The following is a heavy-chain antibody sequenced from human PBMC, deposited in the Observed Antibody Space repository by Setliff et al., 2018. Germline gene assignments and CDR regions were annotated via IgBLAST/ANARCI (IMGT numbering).Heavy chain of an antibody. D-gene: IGHD1-26*01. Sequence: ASVKVSCKASGGTFRSYAISWVRQAPGQGLEWMGAIIPMFGTTNYAQKFQDRVTITADDSTSIAYMELSRLRSDDTAVYYCARVQWELYAFDIWGQGTMVTVSS. J-gene: IGHJ3*02. V-gene: IGHV1-69*13. CDR3: ARVQWELYAFDI. CDR1: GGTFRSYA. CDR2: IIPMFGTT.